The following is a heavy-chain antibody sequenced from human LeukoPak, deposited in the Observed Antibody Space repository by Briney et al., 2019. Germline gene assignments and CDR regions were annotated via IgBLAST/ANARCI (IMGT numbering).Heavy chain of an antibody. V-gene: IGHV4-59*01. D-gene: IGHD2/OR15-2a*01. Sequence: SETLSHTCTVSGGSISTYYWSWIRQPPGQGLEWIGYIYYSGSTNYNPSLKSRVTISVDTSKNQFSLKLSSVTAADTAVYYCARGATSLSYFDSRGQGTLVTVSS. CDR2: IYYSGST. CDR1: GGSISTYY. J-gene: IGHJ4*02. CDR3: ARGATSLSYFDS.